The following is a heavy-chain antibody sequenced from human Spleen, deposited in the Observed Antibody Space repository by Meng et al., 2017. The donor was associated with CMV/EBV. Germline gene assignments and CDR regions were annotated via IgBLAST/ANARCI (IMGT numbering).Heavy chain of an antibody. CDR3: ARGTMYCSSTSCYTLPFDY. CDR1: GFTFSSYA. J-gene: IGHJ4*02. V-gene: IGHV3-64*02. CDR2: ISSNGGST. D-gene: IGHD2-2*02. Sequence: GESLKISCAASGFTFSSYAMHWVRQAPGKGLEYVSAISSNGGSTYYADSVKGRFTISRDNSKNTLYLQMGSLRAEDMAVYYCARGTMYCSSTSCYTLPFDYWGQGTLVTVSS.